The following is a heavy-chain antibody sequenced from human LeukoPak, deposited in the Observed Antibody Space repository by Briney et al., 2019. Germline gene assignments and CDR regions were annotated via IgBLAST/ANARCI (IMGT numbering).Heavy chain of an antibody. V-gene: IGHV3-23*01. CDR1: GVTFSSYA. CDR3: ANSLYDSSGTFDY. D-gene: IGHD3-22*01. Sequence: PGGSLRLSCAAPGVTFSSYAMSLVRQAPGKGLEWVSAISGSGGSTYYADSVKGRFTISRDNSKNTLYLQMNSLRAEDTAVYYCANSLYDSSGTFDYWGQGTLVTVSS. J-gene: IGHJ4*02. CDR2: ISGSGGST.